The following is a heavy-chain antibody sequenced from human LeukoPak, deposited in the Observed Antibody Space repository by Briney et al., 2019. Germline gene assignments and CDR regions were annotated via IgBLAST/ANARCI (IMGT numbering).Heavy chain of an antibody. J-gene: IGHJ4*02. V-gene: IGHV3-30-3*01. CDR2: ISYDGSNK. CDR3: ARDFGSYLDY. CDR1: GFTFSNYA. Sequence: GGSLRLSCAASGFTFSNYAMSWVRQAPGKGLEWVAVISYDGSNKYYADSVKGRFTISRDNSKNTLYLQMNSLRAEDTAVYYCARDFGSYLDYWGQGTLVTVSS. D-gene: IGHD3-10*01.